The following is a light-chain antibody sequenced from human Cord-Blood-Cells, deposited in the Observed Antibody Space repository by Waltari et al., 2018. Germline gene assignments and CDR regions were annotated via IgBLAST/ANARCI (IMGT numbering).Light chain of an antibody. V-gene: IGKV3-11*01. J-gene: IGKJ4*01. Sequence: EIVLTQSPATLSLSPGERATLSCRANQCVSSYLAWYQQKPGQAPRLLIYAASNRATGIPARFSGSGSGTDFTLTISSLEPEDFAVYYSQQRSNWPLTFGGGTKVEIK. CDR3: QQRSNWPLT. CDR1: QCVSSY. CDR2: AAS.